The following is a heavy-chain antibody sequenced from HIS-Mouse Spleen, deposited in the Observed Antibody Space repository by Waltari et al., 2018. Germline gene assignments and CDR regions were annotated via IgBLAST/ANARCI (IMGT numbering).Heavy chain of an antibody. V-gene: IGHV3-23*01. D-gene: IGHD7-27*01. Sequence: EVQLLESGGGLVQPGGSLRRSCAASGFTFSSYALSWARQAPGKGLEWVSAISGSGGSTYYADSVKGRFTISRDNSKNTLYLQMNSLRAEDTAVYYCAKRRTNWGAYFDYWGQGTLVTVSS. J-gene: IGHJ4*02. CDR2: ISGSGGST. CDR3: AKRRTNWGAYFDY. CDR1: GFTFSSYA.